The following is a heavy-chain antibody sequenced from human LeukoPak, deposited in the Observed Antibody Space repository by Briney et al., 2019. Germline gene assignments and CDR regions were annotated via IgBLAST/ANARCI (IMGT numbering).Heavy chain of an antibody. CDR2: INPDSGGT. CDR1: GYTFIDYG. CDR3: ARDAISRGMIDY. J-gene: IGHJ4*02. V-gene: IGHV1-2*02. D-gene: IGHD3-10*01. Sequence: ASVKVSCKASGYTFIDYGFSWVRQAPGQGLEWMGWINPDSGGTNFAQKFQGRVTMTRDTSISTIYLQVSRLTSKDTAVYYCARDAISRGMIDYWGQGTLVTVSS.